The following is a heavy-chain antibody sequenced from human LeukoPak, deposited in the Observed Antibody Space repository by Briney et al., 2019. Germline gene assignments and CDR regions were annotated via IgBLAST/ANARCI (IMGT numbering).Heavy chain of an antibody. J-gene: IGHJ6*04. V-gene: IGHV1-69*06. Sequence: ASVKVSCKASGGTFSSYAISWVRQAPGQGLGWMGGIIPIFGTANYAQKFQGRVTITADKSTSTAYMELSSLRSEDTAVYYCARDNTPTRERFGELSENYYYHGMDVWGKGTTVTVSS. D-gene: IGHD3-10*01. CDR3: ARDNTPTRERFGELSENYYYHGMDV. CDR2: IIPIFGTA. CDR1: GGTFSSYA.